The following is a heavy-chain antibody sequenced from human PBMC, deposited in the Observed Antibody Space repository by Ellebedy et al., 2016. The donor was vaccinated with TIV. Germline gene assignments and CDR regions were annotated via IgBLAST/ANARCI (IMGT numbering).Heavy chain of an antibody. Sequence: GESLKISCVGSGFSFSSYWMSWVRQAPGKGLEWVASIKQEGNEEDYVESVEGRFTISRDNAKSSLFLHMTSLRDEDTAVYYCARDQGWTGGATTRFDYWGQGAPVTVSS. CDR1: GFSFSSYW. D-gene: IGHD1-1*01. J-gene: IGHJ4*02. CDR3: ARDQGWTGGATTRFDY. V-gene: IGHV3-7*01. CDR2: IKQEGNEE.